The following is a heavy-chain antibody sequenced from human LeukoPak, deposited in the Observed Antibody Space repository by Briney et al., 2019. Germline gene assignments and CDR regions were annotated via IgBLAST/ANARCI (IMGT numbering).Heavy chain of an antibody. CDR2: FDPEDGET. CDR3: ARDGSSITIFGVVTQTYYYYGMDV. V-gene: IGHV1-24*01. J-gene: IGHJ6*02. CDR1: GYTLTELS. D-gene: IGHD3-3*01. Sequence: GASVKVSCKVSGYTLTELSMHWVRQAPGKGLEWMGGFDPEDGETIYAQKFQGRVTMTEDTSTDTAYMELSSLRSEDTAVYYCARDGSSITIFGVVTQTYYYYGMDVWGQGTTVTVSS.